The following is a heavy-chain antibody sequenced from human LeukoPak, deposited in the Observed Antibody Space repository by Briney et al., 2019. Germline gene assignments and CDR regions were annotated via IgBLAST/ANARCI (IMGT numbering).Heavy chain of an antibody. CDR2: IYFTGST. V-gene: IGHV4-59*01. CDR1: GGSINNYY. CDR3: ARGGTYYSMV. D-gene: IGHD3-10*01. Sequence: SETLSLTCTVSGGSINNYYWSRIRQPPGKGLEWIGYIYFTGSTNYNPSLKSRVTISVDTSKNQFSLKLSSVTAADTAVYYCARGGTYYSMVWGQGTMVTVSS. J-gene: IGHJ3*01.